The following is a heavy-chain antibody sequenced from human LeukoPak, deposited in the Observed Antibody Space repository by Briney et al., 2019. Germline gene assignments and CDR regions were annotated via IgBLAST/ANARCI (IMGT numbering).Heavy chain of an antibody. CDR2: IKQDGSEK. J-gene: IGHJ4*02. CDR3: ARDLPLYCSGGSCYSAY. V-gene: IGHV3-7*04. CDR1: GFTFSSYW. Sequence: GGSLRLSCAASGFTFSSYWMSWVRQAPGKGLEWVANIKQDGSEKYYADSVKGRFTISRDNAKNSLYLQMNSLRAEDTAVYYCARDLPLYCSGGSCYSAYWGQGTLVTVSS. D-gene: IGHD2-15*01.